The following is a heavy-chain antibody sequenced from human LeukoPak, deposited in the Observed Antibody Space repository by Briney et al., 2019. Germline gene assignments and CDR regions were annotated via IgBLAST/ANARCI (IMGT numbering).Heavy chain of an antibody. Sequence: PGGSLRLSCAASGFTFSDYYMSWIRQAPGKGLEWVSYISSSGSTIYYPDFVKGRFTTSRDNAKNSLHLQMSSLRAEDTAVYYCARDPLPTGGYDFWSGYYTVNAFDIWGQGTMVTASS. CDR3: ARDPLPTGGYDFWSGYYTVNAFDI. V-gene: IGHV3-11*04. CDR2: ISSSGSTI. D-gene: IGHD3-3*01. J-gene: IGHJ3*02. CDR1: GFTFSDYY.